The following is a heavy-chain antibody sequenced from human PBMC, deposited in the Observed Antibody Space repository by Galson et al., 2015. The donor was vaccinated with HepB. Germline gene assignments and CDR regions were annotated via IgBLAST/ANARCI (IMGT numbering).Heavy chain of an antibody. CDR3: ARSPYYYGSGSYRFDY. Sequence: TLSLTCTVSGGSISSGGYYWSWIRQHPGKGLEWIGYIYYSGSTYYNPSLKSRVTISVDTSKNQFSLKLSSVTAADTAVYYCARSPYYYGSGSYRFDYWGQGTLVTVSS. D-gene: IGHD3-10*01. CDR2: IYYSGST. V-gene: IGHV4-31*03. J-gene: IGHJ4*02. CDR1: GGSISSGGYY.